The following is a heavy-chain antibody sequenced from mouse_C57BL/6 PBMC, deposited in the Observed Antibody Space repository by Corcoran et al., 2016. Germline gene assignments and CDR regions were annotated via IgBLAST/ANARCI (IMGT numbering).Heavy chain of an antibody. CDR2: INPHNGGT. CDR1: GYTFTDYY. Sequence: EVQLQQSGPELVKPGASVKISCKASGYTFTDYYMNWVKQSHGKSLEWIGDINPHNGGTSYNQKFKGKATLTVDKSSSTAYMELRSLTSEDSAADYCARTTVDNGYFDVWGTGTTVTVSS. V-gene: IGHV1-26*01. D-gene: IGHD1-1*01. J-gene: IGHJ1*03. CDR3: ARTTVDNGYFDV.